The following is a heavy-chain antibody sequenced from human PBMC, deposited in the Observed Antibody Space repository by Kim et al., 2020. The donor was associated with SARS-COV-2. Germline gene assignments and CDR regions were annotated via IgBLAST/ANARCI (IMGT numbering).Heavy chain of an antibody. CDR3: ARLGGWLARTWKFDY. CDR1: GGSISSSSYY. CDR2: IYYSGST. Sequence: SETLSLTCTVSGGSISSSSYYWGWIRQPPGKGLEWIGSIYYSGSTYYNPSLKSRVTISVDTSKNQFSLKLSSVTAADTAVYYCARLGGWLARTWKFDYWGQGTLVTVSS. D-gene: IGHD6-19*01. V-gene: IGHV4-39*01. J-gene: IGHJ4*02.